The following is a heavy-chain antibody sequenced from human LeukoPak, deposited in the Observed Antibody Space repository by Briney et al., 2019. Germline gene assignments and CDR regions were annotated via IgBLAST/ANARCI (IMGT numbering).Heavy chain of an antibody. CDR1: GYTFTSYG. V-gene: IGHV1-18*01. CDR2: VSAYNGNA. J-gene: IGHJ4*02. D-gene: IGHD1-26*01. CDR3: ARVGCGSYYGIYFDY. Sequence: GASVKVSCKATGYTFTSYGISWVRQAPGQGLEWMGWVSAYNGNANYAQKLQGRVTMTTDTSTSTAYMELRSLRSDDTAVYYCARVGCGSYYGIYFDYWGQGTLVTVSS.